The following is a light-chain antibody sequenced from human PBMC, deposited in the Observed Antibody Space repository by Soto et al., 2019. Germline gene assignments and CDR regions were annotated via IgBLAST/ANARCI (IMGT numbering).Light chain of an antibody. Sequence: DIQMTQSPSTLFASLGDRVTITCRASQSISSWLAWYQQKPGKAPKLLIYDASSLESGVPSTFSGSGSGTEFTLTISSLQPDDFATYYCQQYNSYPWTFGQGTKV. CDR1: QSISSW. CDR2: DAS. J-gene: IGKJ1*01. V-gene: IGKV1-5*01. CDR3: QQYNSYPWT.